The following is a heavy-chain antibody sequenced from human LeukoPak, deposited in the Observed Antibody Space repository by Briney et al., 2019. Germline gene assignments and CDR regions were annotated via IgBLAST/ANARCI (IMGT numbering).Heavy chain of an antibody. CDR2: IYSGGSI. V-gene: IGHV3-66*01. CDR3: ARIGTTEHN. CDR1: GFTVTTNY. Sequence: GGSLRLSCAASGFTVTTNYMIWVRQVPGKGLEWVSIIYSGGSIDYADSVKGRSTISRDSSKNMLSLQMNSLRAEDTAVYYCARIGTTEHNWGQGTLVTVSS. D-gene: IGHD1/OR15-1a*01. J-gene: IGHJ4*02.